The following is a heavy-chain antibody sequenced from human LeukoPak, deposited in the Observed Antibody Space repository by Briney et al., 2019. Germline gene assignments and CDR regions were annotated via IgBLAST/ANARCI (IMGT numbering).Heavy chain of an antibody. J-gene: IGHJ4*02. D-gene: IGHD3-10*01. CDR3: AKQRVRGHHYFDY. Sequence: PGRSLRLSCAASGFTFSNYGMHWVRQAPGKGLEWVAVVSYDGGITYYADSVEGRFIISRDNSKNTLYLQLNSLRAEDTAVYYCAKQRVRGHHYFDYWGQGTLVTVSS. CDR2: VSYDGGIT. CDR1: GFTFSNYG. V-gene: IGHV3-30*18.